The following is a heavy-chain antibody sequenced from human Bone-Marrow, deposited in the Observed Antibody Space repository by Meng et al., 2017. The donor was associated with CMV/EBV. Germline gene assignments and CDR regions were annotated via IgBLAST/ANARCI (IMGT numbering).Heavy chain of an antibody. CDR2: ISYDGSNK. CDR3: ARAGYCSSTSCYRSFYYYGMDV. Sequence: GGSLRLSCAASGFTFSSYGMHWVRQAPGKGLEWVAVISYDGSNKYYADSVKGRFTISRDNSKNTLYLQMNSLRAEDTAVYYCARAGYCSSTSCYRSFYYYGMDVWGQGTTVTVSS. V-gene: IGHV3-30*03. D-gene: IGHD2-2*02. J-gene: IGHJ6*02. CDR1: GFTFSSYG.